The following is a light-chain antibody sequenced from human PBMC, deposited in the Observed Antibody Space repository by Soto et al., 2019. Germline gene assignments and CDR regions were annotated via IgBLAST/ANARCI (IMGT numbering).Light chain of an antibody. CDR1: QSISSY. CDR2: AAS. J-gene: IGKJ2*01. Sequence: DSQMTQSPSSLSASVGDRVPITCRASQSISSYLNWYQQKPGKAPKLLIYAASSLQSGVPSRFSGSGSGTDFTLTISSLQPEDFATYYCQQSYRTPPTFGQGTKLEIK. CDR3: QQSYRTPPT. V-gene: IGKV1-39*01.